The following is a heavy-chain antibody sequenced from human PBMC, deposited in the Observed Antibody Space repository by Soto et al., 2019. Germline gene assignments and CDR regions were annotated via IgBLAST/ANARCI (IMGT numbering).Heavy chain of an antibody. CDR2: IDPSDSYT. J-gene: IGHJ4*02. Sequence: PGESLKISCKGSGYSFTSYWISWVRQMPGKGLEWMGRIDPSDSYTNYSPSFQGHVTISADKSISTAYLQWSSLKASDTAMYYCVFFAMAAAGSRVYYFDFGGPGTLVTVSS. D-gene: IGHD6-13*01. CDR3: VFFAMAAAGSRVYYFDF. CDR1: GYSFTSYW. V-gene: IGHV5-10-1*01.